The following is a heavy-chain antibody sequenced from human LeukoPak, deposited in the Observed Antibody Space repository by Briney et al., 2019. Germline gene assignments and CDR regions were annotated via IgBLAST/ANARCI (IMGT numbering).Heavy chain of an antibody. D-gene: IGHD5-18*01. Sequence: PGGSLRLSCAASGLSFSNYDMHWVRQAPGKGLEWVALISNDGSNNNYADSVRGRFNISRDNSKNTLYLQMNSLRAEDTALYYCATNVDTSDDYWGQGTLVTVSS. CDR3: ATNVDTSDDY. V-gene: IGHV3-30*03. J-gene: IGHJ4*02. CDR1: GLSFSNYD. CDR2: ISNDGSNN.